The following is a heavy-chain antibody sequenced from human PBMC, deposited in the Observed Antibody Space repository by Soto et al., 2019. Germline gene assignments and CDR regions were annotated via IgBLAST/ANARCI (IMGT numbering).Heavy chain of an antibody. CDR2: ISDDGSNK. Sequence: GGSLRLSCAASGFTFSSYGMHWVRQAPGKGLEWVAVISDDGSNKYYADSVKGRFTISRDNSKNTLYLQMNSLRAEDTALYYCAKGSASSYSYLDIWGKGTTVNVSS. J-gene: IGHJ6*03. CDR3: AKGSASSYSYLDI. CDR1: GFTFSSYG. V-gene: IGHV3-33*06. D-gene: IGHD6-25*01.